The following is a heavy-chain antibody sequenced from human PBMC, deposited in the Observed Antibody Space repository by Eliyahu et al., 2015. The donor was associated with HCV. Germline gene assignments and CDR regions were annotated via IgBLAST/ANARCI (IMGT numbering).Heavy chain of an antibody. J-gene: IGHJ4*02. CDR2: SNPSDNSP. CDR1: GFTLSDFY. Sequence: QVQLEQSGAEVKKPGASVKVSCKASGFTLSDFYMHWVRQAPGKGLEWMGVSNPSDNSPNYAEKFQGRVTMTRDTSRSTVYMELTGLTYEDTAVYYCVRFSDEIDHWGQGTLVTVSS. V-gene: IGHV1-46*01. CDR3: VRFSDEIDH. D-gene: IGHD5-24*01.